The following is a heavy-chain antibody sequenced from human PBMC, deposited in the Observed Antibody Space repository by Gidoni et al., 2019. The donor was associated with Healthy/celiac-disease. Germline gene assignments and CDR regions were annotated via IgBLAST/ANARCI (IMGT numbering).Heavy chain of an antibody. D-gene: IGHD2-15*01. J-gene: IGHJ3*02. V-gene: IGHV3-23*01. Sequence: EVQLLESGGGLVQPGGSLRLSCAASAFTFRSYSMSWVRQAPGKGLEWVSAISGSGGSTYYADSVKGRFTISRDNSKNTLYLQMNSLRAEDTAIYYCAKAGAAVVVQGYYAFDIWGQGTMVTVSS. CDR3: AKAGAAVVVQGYYAFDI. CDR2: ISGSGGST. CDR1: AFTFRSYS.